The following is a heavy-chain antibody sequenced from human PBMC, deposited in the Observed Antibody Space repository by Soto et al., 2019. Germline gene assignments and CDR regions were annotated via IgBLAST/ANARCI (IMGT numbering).Heavy chain of an antibody. CDR1: GYTFTSYA. Sequence: QVQLVQSGAEEKKPGASVKVSCKASGYTFTSYAMHWVRQAPGQRLEWMGWINAGNGNTKYSQKFQGRVTITRDTSASTAYMELSSLRSEDTALYYCARGGSLYWYFDLWGRGTLVTVSS. CDR3: ARGGSLYWYFDL. CDR2: INAGNGNT. V-gene: IGHV1-3*05. J-gene: IGHJ2*01. D-gene: IGHD1-26*01.